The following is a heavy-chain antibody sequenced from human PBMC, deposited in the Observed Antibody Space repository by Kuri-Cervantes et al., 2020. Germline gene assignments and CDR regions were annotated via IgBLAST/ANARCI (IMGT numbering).Heavy chain of an antibody. D-gene: IGHD3-22*01. J-gene: IGHJ6*02. Sequence: GGSLRLSCAASGFTFDDYAMHWVRQAPGKGLEWVSGISWNSGSIGYADSVKGRFTISRDNAKNSLYLQMNSLRAEDTAVYYCARDRPDDSSGYYLGYGMDVWGQGTTVTVSS. CDR3: ARDRPDDSSGYYLGYGMDV. CDR2: ISWNSGSI. V-gene: IGHV3-9*01. CDR1: GFTFDDYA.